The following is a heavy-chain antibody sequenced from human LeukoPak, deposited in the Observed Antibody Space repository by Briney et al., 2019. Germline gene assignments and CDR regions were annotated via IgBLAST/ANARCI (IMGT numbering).Heavy chain of an antibody. CDR2: IYHSGST. J-gene: IGHJ4*02. Sequence: PSETLSLTCAVSGGSISSSNWWSWVRQPPGKGLEWIGEIYHSGSTNYNPSLKSRVTISVDKSKNQFSLKLSSVTAADTAVYYCARGTYYYDSSGPFDYWGQGTLVTVSS. CDR1: GGSISSSNW. CDR3: ARGTYYYDSSGPFDY. D-gene: IGHD3-22*01. V-gene: IGHV4-4*02.